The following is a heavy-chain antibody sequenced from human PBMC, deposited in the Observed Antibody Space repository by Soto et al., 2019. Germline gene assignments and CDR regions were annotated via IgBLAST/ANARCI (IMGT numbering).Heavy chain of an antibody. CDR1: GYTFTSYA. CDR2: INAGNGNT. D-gene: IGHD4-17*01. Sequence: GASVKVSCKASGYTFTSYAMHWVRQAPGQRLEWMGWINAGNGNTKYSQKFQGRVTITRDTSASTAYMELSSLRSEDTAVYYCARFETRGDYETYWGRGTLVPVSS. V-gene: IGHV1-3*01. CDR3: ARFETRGDYETY. J-gene: IGHJ4*02.